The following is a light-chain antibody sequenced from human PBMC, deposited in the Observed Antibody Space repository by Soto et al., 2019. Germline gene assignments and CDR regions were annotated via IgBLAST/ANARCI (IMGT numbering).Light chain of an antibody. J-gene: IGKJ5*01. CDR2: DAS. CDR1: HDIRKY. CDR3: QQYEIFPIT. Sequence: DIQMTQSPSSLSASVGDRVTMTGQASHDIRKYLNVYQQIPGKAPKLLIYDASNMETGVPSRFTGSGSGTDFTFTISSLQPEDIATYYCQQYEIFPITFGQGTRLEIK. V-gene: IGKV1-33*01.